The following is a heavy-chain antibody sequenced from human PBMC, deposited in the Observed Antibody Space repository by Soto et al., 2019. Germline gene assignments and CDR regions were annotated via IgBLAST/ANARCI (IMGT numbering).Heavy chain of an antibody. V-gene: IGHV4-59*01. D-gene: IGHD7-27*01. CDR2: VYHSGST. CDR3: ASAPNWRYLDY. Sequence: QVQLQESGPGLVKPSETLSLTCSVSGGSISSEYWIWIRQSPGKGLEWIGYVYHSGSTNYNPSLKSRVTISVDTSKNQSSLKMSSVTAADTAVYYCASAPNWRYLDYWGQGTLVTVSS. CDR1: GGSISSEY. J-gene: IGHJ4*02.